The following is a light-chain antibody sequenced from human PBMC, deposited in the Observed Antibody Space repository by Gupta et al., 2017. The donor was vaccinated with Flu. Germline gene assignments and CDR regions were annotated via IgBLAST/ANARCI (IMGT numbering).Light chain of an antibody. CDR3: VHGSRWPPIELT. CDR2: DVS. CDR1: HGADDY. Sequence: LSLFPGQRATLAGRAGHGADDYLAWYQHKRGQAPRLLIYDVSNRPTGSPNRFSGSGSGTDFTLTISSLEPEEFAVYFCVHGSRWPPIELTFGHGTRIDIK. V-gene: IGKV3-11*01. J-gene: IGKJ3*01.